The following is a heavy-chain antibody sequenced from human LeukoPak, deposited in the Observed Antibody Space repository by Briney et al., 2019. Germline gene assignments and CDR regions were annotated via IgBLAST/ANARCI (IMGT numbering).Heavy chain of an antibody. CDR2: IYYTGTA. D-gene: IGHD4-17*01. V-gene: IGHV4-59*01. Sequence: PSETLSLTCTVSGGSISGYFWSWLRQPPGEGLEFIGYIYYTGTASYNPSLNSRVTMSVDTSKNQFSLKLSSVPAADTAVYYCAKFATVTTPNWIDFWGQGTLVTVSS. CDR3: AKFATVTTPNWIDF. CDR1: GGSISGYF. J-gene: IGHJ5*01.